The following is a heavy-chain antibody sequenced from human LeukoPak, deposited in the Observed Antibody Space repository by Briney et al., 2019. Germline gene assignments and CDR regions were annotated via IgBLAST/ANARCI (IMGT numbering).Heavy chain of an antibody. V-gene: IGHV3-13*04. CDR3: ARGGRWGATGGYNWFDP. CDR2: IGTAGDT. D-gene: IGHD1-26*01. Sequence: GGSLRLSCAASGFTFSGYDMHWVRQATGKGLEWVSAIGTAGDTYYPGSVKGRFTISRENAKNSLYLQMNSLRAGDTAVYYCARGGRWGATGGYNWFDPWGQGTLVTVSS. CDR1: GFTFSGYD. J-gene: IGHJ5*02.